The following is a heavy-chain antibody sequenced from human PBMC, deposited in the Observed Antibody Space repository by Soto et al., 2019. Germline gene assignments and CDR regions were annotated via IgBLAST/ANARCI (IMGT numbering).Heavy chain of an antibody. CDR3: ARERYGDYGRGAFDI. J-gene: IGHJ3*02. D-gene: IGHD4-17*01. Sequence: QTLSLTRAISGDNVSSNSVAWNWIRQSPSRGLEWLGRTYYRSKWYNDYVVSVKSLITINPDTSKNQFSLQLNSVTPEDTAIYYCARERYGDYGRGAFDIWGQGTMVTVSS. CDR1: GDNVSSNSVA. CDR2: TYYRSKWYN. V-gene: IGHV6-1*01.